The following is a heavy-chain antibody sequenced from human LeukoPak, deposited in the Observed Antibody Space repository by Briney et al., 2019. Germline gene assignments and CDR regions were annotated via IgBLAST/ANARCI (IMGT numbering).Heavy chain of an antibody. CDR3: ARDLGRRGHYLGWFDP. J-gene: IGHJ5*02. Sequence: PGGSLRLSCAASGFTFSSYAMSWVRQAPAKGVEGISYISTLSCTIFYADSVKGRFTISRDNAKNSLFVQMNSLRDEGTAVYYCARDLGRRGHYLGWFDPWGQGTLVTVSS. V-gene: IGHV3-48*02. CDR2: ISTLSCTI. CDR1: GFTFSSYA. D-gene: IGHD3-22*01.